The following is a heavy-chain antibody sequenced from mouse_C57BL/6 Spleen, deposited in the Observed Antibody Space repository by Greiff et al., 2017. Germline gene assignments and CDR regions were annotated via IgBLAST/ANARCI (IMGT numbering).Heavy chain of an antibody. CDR3: ARSLLGGDFDY. D-gene: IGHD6-5*01. Sequence: PGQGLEWIGEIDPSDSYTNYNQKFKGKATLTVDTSSSTAYMQLSSLTSEDSAVYYCARSLLGGDFDYWGQGTTLTVSS. J-gene: IGHJ2*01. CDR2: IDPSDSYT. V-gene: IGHV1-50*01.